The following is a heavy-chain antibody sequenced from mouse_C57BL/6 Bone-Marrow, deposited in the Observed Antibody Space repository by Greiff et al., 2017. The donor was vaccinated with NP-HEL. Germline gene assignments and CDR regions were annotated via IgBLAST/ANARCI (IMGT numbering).Heavy chain of an antibody. CDR3: ARHEGHRDGYYDPLYAMDY. D-gene: IGHD2-3*01. Sequence: QVQLQQSGAELVKPGASVKLSCKASGYTFTEYTIHWVKQRSGQGLEWIGWFYPGSGSIKYNEKFKDKATLTADKSSSTVYMELSRLTSEDSAVYFCARHEGHRDGYYDPLYAMDYWGQGTSVTVSS. CDR2: FYPGSGSI. J-gene: IGHJ4*01. V-gene: IGHV1-62-2*01. CDR1: GYTFTEYT.